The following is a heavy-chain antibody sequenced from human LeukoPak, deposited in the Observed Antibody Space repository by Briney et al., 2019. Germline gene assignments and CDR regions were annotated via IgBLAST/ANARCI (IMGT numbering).Heavy chain of an antibody. D-gene: IGHD4-11*01. CDR1: GYTFTSYG. CDR2: ISAYNGNT. CDR3: ASSQGDDYPPNADY. V-gene: IGHV1-18*01. J-gene: IGHJ4*02. Sequence: ASVKVSCKASGYTFTSYGISWVRQAPGQGLEWMGWISAYNGNTNYAQKLQGRVTMTTDTSTSTAYMELRSLRSDDTAVYYCASSQGDDYPPNADYWGQGTLVTVSS.